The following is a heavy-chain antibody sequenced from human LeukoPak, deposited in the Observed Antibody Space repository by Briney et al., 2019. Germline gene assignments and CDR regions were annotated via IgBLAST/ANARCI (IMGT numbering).Heavy chain of an antibody. CDR3: ARDLSGVPAATQGYFDP. Sequence: VASPKVSSKASGYTFSNYGIGSVPHTPRQGLEWVGWISPYNGYTKYAQRLQGRVTMTTDTPTTTAYLELRSLRPDDTALYYCARDLSGVPAATQGYFDPWGQGTLVTVSS. CDR1: GYTFSNYG. D-gene: IGHD2-2*01. CDR2: ISPYNGYT. J-gene: IGHJ5*02. V-gene: IGHV1-18*01.